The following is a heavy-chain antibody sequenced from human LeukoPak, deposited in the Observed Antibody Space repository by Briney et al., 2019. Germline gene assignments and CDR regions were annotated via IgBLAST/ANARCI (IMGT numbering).Heavy chain of an antibody. D-gene: IGHD3-16*01. J-gene: IGHJ4*02. CDR3: AKDGGDTGFDY. CDR2: ISYDGSNK. V-gene: IGHV3-30*18. CDR1: GFTFSSFS. Sequence: GGSLRLSCPASGFTFSSFSMNRVRQAPGKGLEWVAVISYDGSNKYYADSVKGRFTISRDNSKNTLYLQMNSLRAEDTAVYYCAKDGGDTGFDYWGQGTLVTVSS.